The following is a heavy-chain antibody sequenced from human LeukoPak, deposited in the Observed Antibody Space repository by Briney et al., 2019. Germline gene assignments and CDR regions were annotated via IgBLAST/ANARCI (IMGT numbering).Heavy chain of an antibody. CDR2: MYFGERT. CDR3: ARIPGDRPDD. D-gene: IGHD7-27*01. J-gene: IGHJ4*02. Sequence: KPSETLSLTCTVSGASMTSYYWTWIRQTPGKGLEWVGYMYFGERTNYNPSLKSRATISIDTSKKQFSLNPKSVTAADTAVYYCARIPGDRPDDWGQGTLVTVS. CDR1: GASMTSYY. V-gene: IGHV4-59*01.